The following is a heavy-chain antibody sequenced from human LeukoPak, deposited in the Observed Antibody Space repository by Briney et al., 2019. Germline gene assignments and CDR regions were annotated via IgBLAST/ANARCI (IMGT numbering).Heavy chain of an antibody. CDR1: GFNFGTYW. J-gene: IGHJ4*02. CDR2: IKYDDTVK. Sequence: GGSLRLSCTDAGFNFGTYWMSLVRQSPEKRLEFVANIKYDDTVKNYVDSVKGRFTISRDNPSNSVYLQMDSLRPEDTALYYCARDPDSSAFDYWGQGAQVTVSS. D-gene: IGHD2-15*01. V-gene: IGHV3-7*01. CDR3: ARDPDSSAFDY.